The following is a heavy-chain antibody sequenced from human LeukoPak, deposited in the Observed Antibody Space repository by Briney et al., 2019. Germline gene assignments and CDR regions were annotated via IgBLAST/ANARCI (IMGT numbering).Heavy chain of an antibody. CDR1: GVSISSTSYY. CDR2: IRNSGST. CDR3: ARTMGYGDYALDY. D-gene: IGHD4-17*01. J-gene: IGHJ4*02. Sequence: SETLSLTCTVSGVSISSTSYYWGWIRQPPGKGLEWIGSIRNSGSTYYNPSLKSRVTISLDTSKNQFTLQLTSVTAPDTAVYYCARTMGYGDYALDYWGQGTLVTVSS. V-gene: IGHV4-39*01.